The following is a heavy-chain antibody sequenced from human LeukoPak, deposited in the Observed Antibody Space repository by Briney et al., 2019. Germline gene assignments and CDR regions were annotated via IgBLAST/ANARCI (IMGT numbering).Heavy chain of an antibody. CDR3: ARFGGDYDILTGYLDY. CDR1: GGSFSGYY. D-gene: IGHD3-9*01. CDR2: INHSGST. V-gene: IGHV4-34*01. J-gene: IGHJ4*02. Sequence: SETPSLTCAVYGGSFSGYYWSWIRQPPGKGLEWIGEINHSGSTNYNPSLKSRVTISVDTSKNQFSLKLSSVTAADTAVYYCARFGGDYDILTGYLDYWGQGTLVTVSS.